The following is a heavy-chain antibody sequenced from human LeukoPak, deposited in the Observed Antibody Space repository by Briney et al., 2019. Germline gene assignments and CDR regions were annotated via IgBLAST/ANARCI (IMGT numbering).Heavy chain of an antibody. Sequence: ASVNVSCTASGGTFSSYAISWVRQAPGQGLECMGGIIPIFGTANYAQTFQGRVTITADESTSTAYIEPSSLRAEDTAVYYCARGGYCSGGSCYSLDWFDPWGQGTLVTVSS. CDR2: IIPIFGTA. CDR1: GGTFSSYA. CDR3: ARGGYCSGGSCYSLDWFDP. D-gene: IGHD2-15*01. J-gene: IGHJ5*02. V-gene: IGHV1-69*01.